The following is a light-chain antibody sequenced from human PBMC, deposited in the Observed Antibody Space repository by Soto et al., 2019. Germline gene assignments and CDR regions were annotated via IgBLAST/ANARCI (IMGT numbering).Light chain of an antibody. V-gene: IGKV1-39*01. J-gene: IGKJ5*01. CDR1: QNINVN. Sequence: DIQMTQSPSSLSASVGDRVTITCRSSQNINVNLNWYQQKPGKAPKLLICLATRLQSGVPSRLSGSGSGTEFTLTISSLQLEDFATYYCQQSYRIPITFGQGTRL. CDR3: QQSYRIPIT. CDR2: LAT.